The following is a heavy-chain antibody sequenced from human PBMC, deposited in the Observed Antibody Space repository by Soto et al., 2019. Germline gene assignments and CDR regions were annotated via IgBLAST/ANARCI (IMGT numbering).Heavy chain of an antibody. Sequence: QITLKESGPTLVKPTQTLTLTCTFSGFSLSTSGVGVGWIRQPPGKALEWLALIYWDDDKRYSPSLKSRLTITKYTSKNQVVLTMTNMDPVDTATYYCAHISKWVLRYFDWSINWFDPWGQGTLVTVSS. CDR2: IYWDDDK. D-gene: IGHD3-9*01. J-gene: IGHJ5*02. V-gene: IGHV2-5*02. CDR1: GFSLSTSGVG. CDR3: AHISKWVLRYFDWSINWFDP.